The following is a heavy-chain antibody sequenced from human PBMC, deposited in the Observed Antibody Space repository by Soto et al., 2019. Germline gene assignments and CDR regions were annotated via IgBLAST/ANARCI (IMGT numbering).Heavy chain of an antibody. J-gene: IGHJ6*03. V-gene: IGHV4-39*01. CDR1: GGSISSSTSY. CDR3: ARPVNYYYYYMDV. Sequence: QLQLQESGPGLVKPSETLSLTGTVSGGSISSSTSYWVWIRQPPGKGLEWIGSINYRGSTYYSPSLKSRVTISAETSKNQFSLKLIYVTAADTAVYYCARPVNYYYYYMDVWGKGTMVTVSS. CDR2: INYRGST.